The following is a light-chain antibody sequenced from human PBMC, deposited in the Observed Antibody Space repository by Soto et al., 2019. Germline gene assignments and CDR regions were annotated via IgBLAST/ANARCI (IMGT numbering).Light chain of an antibody. V-gene: IGKV3-15*01. CDR1: QSVSSN. Sequence: EIVMTKSPATLSVSPGERATLSCRASQSVSSNLAWYQQKPGQAPRLLIYGASTRATGIPARFSGSGSGTEFTLTISSLQSEAFAVYYCQQYNNWPALTFGGGTKVEIK. CDR3: QQYNNWPALT. CDR2: GAS. J-gene: IGKJ4*01.